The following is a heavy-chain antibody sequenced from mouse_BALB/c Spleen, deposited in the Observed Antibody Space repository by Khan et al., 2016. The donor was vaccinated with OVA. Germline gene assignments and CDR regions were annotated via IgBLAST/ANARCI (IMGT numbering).Heavy chain of an antibody. CDR3: TRPAYDGYYDY. CDR1: GYTFTDYA. Sequence: QVQLQQSGPELVRPGVSVKISCKGSGYTFTDYAIHWVKQSHAKSLEWIGLISTYSGNTNYKQKFKGKAILTVDKSSSTAYMELARLTSEDSAIYFCTRPAYDGYYDYWGQGTTLTVSS. CDR2: ISTYSGNT. D-gene: IGHD2-3*01. J-gene: IGHJ2*01. V-gene: IGHV1S137*01.